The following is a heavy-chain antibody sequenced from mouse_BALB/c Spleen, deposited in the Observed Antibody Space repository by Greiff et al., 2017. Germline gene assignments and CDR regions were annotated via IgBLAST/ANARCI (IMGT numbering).Heavy chain of an antibody. Sequence: VQLQQSGAELVRPGVSVKISCKGSGYTFTDYAMHWVKQSHAKSLEWIGVISTYYGDASYNQKFKGKATMTVDKSSSTAYMELARLTSEDSAIYYCAKDYGSSYPAYWGQGTLVTVSA. CDR3: AKDYGSSYPAY. J-gene: IGHJ3*01. V-gene: IGHV1S137*01. D-gene: IGHD1-1*01. CDR2: ISTYYGDA. CDR1: GYTFTDYA.